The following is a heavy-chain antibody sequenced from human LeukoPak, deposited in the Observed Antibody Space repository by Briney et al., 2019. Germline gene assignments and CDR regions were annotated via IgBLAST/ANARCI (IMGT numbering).Heavy chain of an antibody. D-gene: IGHD2-15*01. Sequence: GGSLRLSCAASGFTFSDYYMDWVRQAPGMGLEWVGRIRNKANSYTTEYAASVSGRFTISRDDSKDSLCLQMNRLKTEDTAVYYCARESKLGAAPTGGYYYYGMDVWGQGTTVTVSS. V-gene: IGHV3-72*01. J-gene: IGHJ6*02. CDR3: ARESKLGAAPTGGYYYYGMDV. CDR2: IRNKANSYTT. CDR1: GFTFSDYY.